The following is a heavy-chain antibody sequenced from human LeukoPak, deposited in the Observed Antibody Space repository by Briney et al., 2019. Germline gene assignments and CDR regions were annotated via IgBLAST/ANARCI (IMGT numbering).Heavy chain of an antibody. V-gene: IGHV4-4*07. D-gene: IGHD1-26*01. J-gene: IGHJ6*03. CDR3: ARDQGSGSYPYYYYYMDV. CDR2: IYTSGST. Sequence: KPSETLSLTCTVSGGSISSYYWSWIRQPAGKGLEWIGRIYTSGSTNYNPSLKSRVTMSVDTSKNQFSLKLCSVTAAETAVYYCARDQGSGSYPYYYYYMDVWGKGTTVTVSS. CDR1: GGSISSYY.